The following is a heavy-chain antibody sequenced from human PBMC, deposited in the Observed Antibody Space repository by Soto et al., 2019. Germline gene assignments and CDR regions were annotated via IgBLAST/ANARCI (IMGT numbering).Heavy chain of an antibody. CDR3: AKDRNRLVVITTPLTY. Sequence: GGSLRLSCAASGFTFSSYGMHWVRQAPGKGLEWVAVISYDGSNKYYADSVKGRFTISRDNSKNTLYLQMNSLRAEDTAVYYCAKDRNRLVVITTPLTYWGQGTLVTV. CDR1: GFTFSSYG. CDR2: ISYDGSNK. J-gene: IGHJ4*02. V-gene: IGHV3-30*18. D-gene: IGHD3-22*01.